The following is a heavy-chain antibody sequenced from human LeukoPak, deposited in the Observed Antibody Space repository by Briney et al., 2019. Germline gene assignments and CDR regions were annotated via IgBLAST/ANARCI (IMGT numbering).Heavy chain of an antibody. V-gene: IGHV4-59*11. Sequence: SETLSLICAVSGGSISSHYWSWIRQPPGKGLEWIGYIYYSGSTNYNPSLKSRVTISVDTSKNQFSLKLSSVTAADTAVYYCARVRVDGYYAWSLDYYYYMDVWGKGTTVTVSS. J-gene: IGHJ6*03. CDR1: GGSISSHY. D-gene: IGHD3-3*01. CDR3: ARVRVDGYYAWSLDYYYYMDV. CDR2: IYYSGST.